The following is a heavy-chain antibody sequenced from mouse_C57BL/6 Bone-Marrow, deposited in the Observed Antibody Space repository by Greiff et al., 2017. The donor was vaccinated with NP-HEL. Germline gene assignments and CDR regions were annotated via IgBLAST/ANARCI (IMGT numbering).Heavy chain of an antibody. D-gene: IGHD2-3*01. Sequence: VQLQQPGAELVKPGASVKLSCKASGYTFTSYWMHWVKQRPGQGLEWIGMIHPNSGSTNYNEKFKSKATLTVDKSSSTAYMQLSSLTSEDSAVYYCARRRADGYYSYFDYWGQGTTLTVSS. J-gene: IGHJ2*01. V-gene: IGHV1-64*01. CDR1: GYTFTSYW. CDR2: IHPNSGST. CDR3: ARRRADGYYSYFDY.